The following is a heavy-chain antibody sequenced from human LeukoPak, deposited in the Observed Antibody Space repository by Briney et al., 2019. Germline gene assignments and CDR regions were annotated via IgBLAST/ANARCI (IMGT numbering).Heavy chain of an antibody. J-gene: IGHJ4*02. CDR1: GGSISSYY. CDR2: IYTSGTT. D-gene: IGHD4-17*01. Sequence: SETLSLTCTVSGGSISSYYWSWIRRPAGKGLEWIGRIYTSGTTHYNPSLKSRVTMSVDTSKNQFSLKLSSVTAADTAVYYCARLSTVTTSFDYWGQGTLVTVSS. CDR3: ARLSTVTTSFDY. V-gene: IGHV4-4*07.